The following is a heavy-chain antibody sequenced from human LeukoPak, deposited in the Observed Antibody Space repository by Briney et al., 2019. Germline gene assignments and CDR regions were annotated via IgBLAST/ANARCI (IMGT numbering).Heavy chain of an antibody. D-gene: IGHD3-9*01. CDR3: ARWRSPLTGYDP. CDR2: INRDGSEK. Sequence: GGSLRLSCAASGFPFNSYWMSWVRQAPGKGLEWVANINRDGSEKYYVDSVKGRFTISRDNAKNSLYLQMNGLRAEDTAVFYCARWRSPLTGYDPWGQGTLVTVSS. J-gene: IGHJ5*02. CDR1: GFPFNSYW. V-gene: IGHV3-7*01.